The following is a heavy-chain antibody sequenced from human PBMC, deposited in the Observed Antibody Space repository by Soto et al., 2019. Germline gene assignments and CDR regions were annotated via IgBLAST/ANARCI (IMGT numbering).Heavy chain of an antibody. CDR2: IRYDGSYE. V-gene: IGHV3-30*02. Sequence: GGSMELSCPASASSFKGHGMHWFRQAPGKGLEWLSIIRYDGSYEHYGDAEKGRFTISRDKTKNMLYLQMNSLRADDMSVYYCARDGVGATTFFGFLDYWGQGTLVTVSS. D-gene: IGHD1-26*01. J-gene: IGHJ4*02. CDR3: ARDGVGATTFFGFLDY. CDR1: ASSFKGHG.